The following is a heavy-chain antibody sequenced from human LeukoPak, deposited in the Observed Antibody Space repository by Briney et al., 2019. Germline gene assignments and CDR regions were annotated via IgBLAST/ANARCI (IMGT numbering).Heavy chain of an antibody. V-gene: IGHV3-48*04. Sequence: SGGSLRLSCAASGFTFSGYSMNWVRQAPGKGLEGVSYISHTGSTMSYADSVKGRFTISRDNARNSLHLQMNSLRAEDTAVYYCARDRAAGIAAAGGAFDIWGQGTMVTVSS. CDR1: GFTFSGYS. J-gene: IGHJ3*02. D-gene: IGHD6-13*01. CDR3: ARDRAAGIAAAGGAFDI. CDR2: ISHTGSTM.